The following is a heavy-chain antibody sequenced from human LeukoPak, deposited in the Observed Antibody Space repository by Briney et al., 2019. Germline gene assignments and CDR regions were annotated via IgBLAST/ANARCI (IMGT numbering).Heavy chain of an antibody. J-gene: IGHJ4*02. CDR1: DYSISSGYY. Sequence: PSETLSLTCSVSDYSISSGYYWGWIRQPPGKGLEWIGSMEWIGSIYHSGSAYYNPSLKSRVTISVDTSKNQFSLKLSSVTAADTAVYYCARGVVAAAGRTFDFWGQGTLVTVSS. CDR2: IYHSGSA. V-gene: IGHV4-38-2*02. CDR3: ARGVVAAAGRTFDF. D-gene: IGHD6-13*01.